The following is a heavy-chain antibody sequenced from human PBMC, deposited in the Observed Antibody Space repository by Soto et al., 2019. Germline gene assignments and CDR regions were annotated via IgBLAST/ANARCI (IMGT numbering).Heavy chain of an antibody. V-gene: IGHV3-48*02. Sequence: ESGGGLVQPGGSLRLSCAASGFTFSSYSMNWVRQAPGKGLEWVSYISSSSSTIYYADSVKGRFTISRDNAKNSLYLQMNSLRDEDTAVYYCARDGKLLWFGESYGMDVWGQGTTVTVSS. D-gene: IGHD3-10*01. CDR3: ARDGKLLWFGESYGMDV. CDR1: GFTFSSYS. J-gene: IGHJ6*02. CDR2: ISSSSSTI.